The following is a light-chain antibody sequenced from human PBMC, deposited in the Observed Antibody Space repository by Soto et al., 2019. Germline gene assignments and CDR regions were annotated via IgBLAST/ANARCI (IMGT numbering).Light chain of an antibody. J-gene: IGKJ1*01. Sequence: EIVLTQSPGTLSLSPGERATLSCRASETVNSNLAWYQQKPGQAPRLLIYTISIRATGIPARFSGSGSGTDFTLTISSLQSEDFGVYYCQQYNKWWTFGQGTKVDI. V-gene: IGKV3-15*01. CDR2: TIS. CDR3: QQYNKWWT. CDR1: ETVNSN.